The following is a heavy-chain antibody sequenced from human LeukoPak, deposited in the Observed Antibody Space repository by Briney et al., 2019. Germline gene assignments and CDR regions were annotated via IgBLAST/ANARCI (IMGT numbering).Heavy chain of an antibody. J-gene: IGHJ4*02. D-gene: IGHD5-24*01. Sequence: GGSLKLSCAASGFTGSSNYMSWVRQAPGKGLEWVSVIYSGGSTYYADSVKGRFTISRDNSKNTLYLQMNSLRAEDTAVYYCARVKVDGYNPCYFDYWGQGTLVTVSS. CDR1: GFTGSSNY. CDR2: IYSGGST. CDR3: ARVKVDGYNPCYFDY. V-gene: IGHV3-53*01.